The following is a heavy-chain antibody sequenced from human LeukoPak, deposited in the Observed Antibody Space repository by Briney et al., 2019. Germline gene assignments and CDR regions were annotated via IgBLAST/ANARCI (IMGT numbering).Heavy chain of an antibody. D-gene: IGHD3-22*01. J-gene: IGHJ3*02. CDR1: GYTFTDYY. CDR2: INPNNGGT. V-gene: IGHV1-2*02. CDR3: AREMYYYDSSAYYQAGAFDI. Sequence: ASVKVSCKASGYTFTDYYMHWVRQAPGQGLEWMGWINPNNGGTYSAQKFQGRVTMTRHTSINTAYMELSRLRSDDTAVYYCAREMYYYDSSAYYQAGAFDIWGQGTMVTVSS.